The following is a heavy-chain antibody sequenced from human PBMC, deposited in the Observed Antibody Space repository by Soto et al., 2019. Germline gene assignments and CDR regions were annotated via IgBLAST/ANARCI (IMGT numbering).Heavy chain of an antibody. V-gene: IGHV3-23*01. Sequence: HPGGSLRLSCVASGFAFSSYAMTWVRQAPGKGLEWVSAISGTGGSTYYADSVKGRFTISRDNSENRLYMAMNSLRAEDTALYYCARLRYGSSGKVLDLWGQGTLVTVSS. J-gene: IGHJ4*02. CDR1: GFAFSSYA. CDR2: ISGTGGST. CDR3: ARLRYGSSGKVLDL. D-gene: IGHD3-22*01.